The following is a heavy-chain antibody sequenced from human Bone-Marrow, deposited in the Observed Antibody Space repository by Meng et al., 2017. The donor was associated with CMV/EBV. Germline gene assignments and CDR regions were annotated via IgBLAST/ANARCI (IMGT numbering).Heavy chain of an antibody. CDR1: GYTFIDKY. V-gene: IGHV1-2*02. CDR3: ARSLEYSSLFGIDP. D-gene: IGHD3-3*02. CDR2: INPTSGAT. Sequence: ASVKVSCKASGYTFIDKYMHWVRQAPGQGLEWMGNINPTSGATTYARKFRGRVAMTRDTSLTTDYMELNRLTSDDTATYYWARSLEYSSLFGIDPWSQGTLFTVSS. J-gene: IGHJ5*02.